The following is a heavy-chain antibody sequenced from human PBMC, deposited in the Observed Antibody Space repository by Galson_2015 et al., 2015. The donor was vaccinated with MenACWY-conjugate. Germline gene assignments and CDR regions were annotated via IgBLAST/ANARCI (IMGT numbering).Heavy chain of an antibody. V-gene: IGHV3-30*01. CDR2: MSYDGSNK. CDR3: ARSTVGYGERWLHP. CDR1: GFTFSSYT. Sequence: LRLSCAASGFTFSSYTMHWVRQAPGKGLEWVAVMSYDGSNKYYADSVKGRFTISRDNSKNTLYLQMDSLRAEDTAVYYCARSTVGYGERWLHPWGQGIPVTVSS. D-gene: IGHD5-12*01. J-gene: IGHJ5*02.